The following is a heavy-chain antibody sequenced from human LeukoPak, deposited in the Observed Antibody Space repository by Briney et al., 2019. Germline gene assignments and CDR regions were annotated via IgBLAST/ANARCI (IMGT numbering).Heavy chain of an antibody. J-gene: IGHJ4*02. Sequence: GASVKVSCKASGYTFTGYYMHWVRQAPGQGLEWMGRINPNSGGTNYAQRFQGRVTMTRDTSISTAYMELSRLRSDDTAVYCCARAPGYCSGGSCYTYYLDYWGQGTLVTVSS. CDR3: ARAPGYCSGGSCYTYYLDY. CDR1: GYTFTGYY. V-gene: IGHV1-2*06. D-gene: IGHD2-15*01. CDR2: INPNSGGT.